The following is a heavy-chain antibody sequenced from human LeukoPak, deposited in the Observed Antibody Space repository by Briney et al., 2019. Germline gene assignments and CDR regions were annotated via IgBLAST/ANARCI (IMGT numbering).Heavy chain of an antibody. CDR3: AKDMSLADDGAFDI. D-gene: IGHD1-26*01. J-gene: IGHJ3*02. CDR1: GFTFDDYT. V-gene: IGHV3-43*01. CDR2: ISWDGGST. Sequence: GGSLRLSCAASGFTFDDYTMHWVRQAPGKGLEWVSLISWDGGSTYYADSVKGRFTISRDNSKNSLYLQMNSLRTEDTALYYCAKDMSLADDGAFDIWGQGTMVTVSS.